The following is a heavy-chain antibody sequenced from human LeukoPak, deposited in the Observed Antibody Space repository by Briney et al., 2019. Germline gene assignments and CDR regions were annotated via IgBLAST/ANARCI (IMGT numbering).Heavy chain of an antibody. J-gene: IGHJ4*02. CDR3: ARESPNRYNWNSNRTHFDY. CDR2: IYSGGST. V-gene: IGHV3-66*02. D-gene: IGHD1-7*01. Sequence: GGSLRLSRAASGFTVSSNYMSWLRQAPGKGLEWVSVIYSGGSTYYADSVKGRFTISRDNSKNTLYLQMNSLRAEDTAVYYCARESPNRYNWNSNRTHFDYWGQGTLVTVSS. CDR1: GFTVSSNY.